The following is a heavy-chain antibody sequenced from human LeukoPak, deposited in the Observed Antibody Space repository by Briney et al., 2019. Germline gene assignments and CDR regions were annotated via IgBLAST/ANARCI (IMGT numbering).Heavy chain of an antibody. CDR3: ARQPASYYDSSGSHYFDL. D-gene: IGHD3-22*01. Sequence: SETLSLTCTVSGGSIRSNNCYWGWIRQPPGKGLEWIVSIYYRGSTYSNPSLESRVTISVDTSNNQFSLKLSSVTAADTAFYYCARQPASYYDSSGSHYFDLWGQGTLVTVSS. J-gene: IGHJ4*02. CDR2: IYYRGST. V-gene: IGHV4-39*01. CDR1: GGSIRSNNCY.